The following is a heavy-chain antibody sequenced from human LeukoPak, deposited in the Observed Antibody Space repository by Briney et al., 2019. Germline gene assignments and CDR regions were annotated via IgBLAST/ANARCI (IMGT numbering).Heavy chain of an antibody. CDR1: GFTFSSYA. CDR3: AKADSSWYAGGVFDI. J-gene: IGHJ3*02. V-gene: IGHV3-23*01. D-gene: IGHD6-13*01. Sequence: PGGSLRLSCAASGFTFSSYAMSWVRQAPGKGLEWVSGISGSGGSTYYADSVKGRFTISRDSSKNTLYLQMNSLRAEDTATYYCAKADSSWYAGGVFDIWGQGTMVTVSS. CDR2: ISGSGGST.